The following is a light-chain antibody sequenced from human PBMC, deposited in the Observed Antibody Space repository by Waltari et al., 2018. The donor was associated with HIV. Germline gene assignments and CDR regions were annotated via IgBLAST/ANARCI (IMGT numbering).Light chain of an antibody. CDR3: QVWDSSSDNLVV. V-gene: IGLV3-21*02. J-gene: IGLJ2*01. Sequence: SYVVTQPPSVSVAPGQTARITCGGNNLGTNSVHWYQQKPGQAPVLVVYDDSDRPSGIPERFSGSNSGNTATLTISRVEAGDEADYHCQVWDSSSDNLVVFGGGTKLTVL. CDR2: DDS. CDR1: NLGTNS.